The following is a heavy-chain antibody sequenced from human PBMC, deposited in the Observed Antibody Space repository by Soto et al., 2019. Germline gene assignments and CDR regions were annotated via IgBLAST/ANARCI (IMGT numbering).Heavy chain of an antibody. J-gene: IGHJ5*02. CDR2: IIPIFGTA. Sequence: QVQLVQSGAEVKKPGSSVKVSCKASGGTFSSYAISWVRQAPGQGLEWMGGIIPIFGTANYAQKFQGRVTITADESTSTAYMELSSLRSEDTAVYYCARTPPEGAAAGIWWFDPWGQGTLVTVSS. CDR3: ARTPPEGAAAGIWWFDP. D-gene: IGHD6-13*01. V-gene: IGHV1-69*01. CDR1: GGTFSSYA.